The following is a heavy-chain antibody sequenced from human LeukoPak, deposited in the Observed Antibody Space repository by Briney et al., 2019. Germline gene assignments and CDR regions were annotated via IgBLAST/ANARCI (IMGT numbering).Heavy chain of an antibody. D-gene: IGHD3-3*01. CDR2: ISGSGGST. J-gene: IGHJ4*02. V-gene: IGHV3-23*01. CDR1: GFTFSNYA. Sequence: GGSLRLSCVASGFTFSNYAMSWVRQAPGKGLEWVSAISGSGGSTYYADSVKGRFTISRDNSKNTLYLQMNSLRAEDTAVYYCAKRNVDDFWSGYSGTYFDYWGQGTLVTVSS. CDR3: AKRNVDDFWSGYSGTYFDY.